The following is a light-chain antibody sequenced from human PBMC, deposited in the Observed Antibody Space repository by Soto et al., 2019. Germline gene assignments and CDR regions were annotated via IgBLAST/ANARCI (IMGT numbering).Light chain of an antibody. CDR1: QSISSSY. V-gene: IGKV3-20*01. Sequence: DIVLTQSPGTLSLSPGERATLSCRASQSISSSYLAWYQQKPGQSPRLLIYAASSRATGIPDRFSGSGSGTDFPLTISILEPEDFAVYYCQQYGSSSYTFGQGTQLEIK. CDR2: AAS. J-gene: IGKJ2*01. CDR3: QQYGSSSYT.